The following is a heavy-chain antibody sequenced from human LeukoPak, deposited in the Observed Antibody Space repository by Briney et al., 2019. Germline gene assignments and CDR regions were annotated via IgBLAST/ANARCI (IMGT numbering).Heavy chain of an antibody. CDR2: IYYSGST. V-gene: IGHV4-31*03. CDR3: ARDHAGDMDFDY. J-gene: IGHJ4*02. CDR1: GGSISSGGYY. Sequence: PSGTLSLTCTVSGGSISSGGYYWSWIRQHPGKGLEWIGYIYYSGSTYYNPSLKSRVTISVDTSKNQFSLKLSSVTAADTAVYYCARDHAGDMDFDYWGQGTLVTVSS. D-gene: IGHD1-14*01.